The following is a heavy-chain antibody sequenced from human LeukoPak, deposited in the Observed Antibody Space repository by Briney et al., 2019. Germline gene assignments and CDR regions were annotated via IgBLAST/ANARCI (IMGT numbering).Heavy chain of an antibody. CDR2: INPNSGGT. CDR3: ARDLPYSYGDDFDY. D-gene: IGHD5-18*01. CDR1: GYTFTGYY. V-gene: IGHV1-2*02. Sequence: ASVKVSCKASGYTFTGYYMHWVRQAPGQGLEWMGWINPNSGGTNYAQKFQGRVTMTRDTSISTAYMELSRLRSDDTAVYYCARDLPYSYGDDFDYWGQGTLVTASS. J-gene: IGHJ4*02.